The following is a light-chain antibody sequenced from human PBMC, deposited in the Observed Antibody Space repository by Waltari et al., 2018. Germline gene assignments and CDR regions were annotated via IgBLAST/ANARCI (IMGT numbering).Light chain of an antibody. CDR2: EVI. Sequence: QSALTQPPSASGSPGESVTISCTGTSSDTGDYDYVYWYQQHPGNAPKLMIYEVIKRPSGVPDRFSGSKSGNTASLTVSGLQAEDEADYYCCSYAGTNNFYVFGTGTKVTVL. V-gene: IGLV2-8*01. CDR3: CSYAGTNNFYV. CDR1: SSDTGDYDY. J-gene: IGLJ1*01.